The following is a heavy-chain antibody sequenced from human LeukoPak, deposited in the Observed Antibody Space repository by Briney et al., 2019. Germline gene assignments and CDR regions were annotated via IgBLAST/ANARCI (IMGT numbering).Heavy chain of an antibody. Sequence: SETLSLTCAVSGGSISSGGFSWSWIRQPPGKGLEWIGYIYHRGSTYYNPSLKSRVTISVDRSKNQFSLKLSSVTAADTAVYYCARGGSGSYLDYWGQGTLVTVSS. CDR1: GGSISSGGFS. V-gene: IGHV4-30-2*01. CDR2: IYHRGST. D-gene: IGHD3-10*01. J-gene: IGHJ4*02. CDR3: ARGGSGSYLDY.